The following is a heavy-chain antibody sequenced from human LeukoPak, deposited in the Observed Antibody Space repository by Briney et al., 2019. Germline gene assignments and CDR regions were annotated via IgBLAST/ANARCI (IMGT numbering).Heavy chain of an antibody. D-gene: IGHD2/OR15-2a*01. CDR3: ATSDFAAHFDY. CDR1: GFTFDDYA. CDR2: ISGDGGST. Sequence: PGGSLRLSCAASGFTFDDYAMHWVRQAPGKGLEWVSLISGDGGSTYYADSVKGRFTISRDNSKNSLYLQMNSLGTGDTALYYCATSDFAAHFDYWGQGTLVTVSS. V-gene: IGHV3-43*02. J-gene: IGHJ4*02.